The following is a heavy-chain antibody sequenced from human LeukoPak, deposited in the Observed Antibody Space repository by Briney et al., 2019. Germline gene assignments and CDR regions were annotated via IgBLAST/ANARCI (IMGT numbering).Heavy chain of an antibody. J-gene: IGHJ4*02. Sequence: ASVKVSCKASGYTFTNYGISWVRQAPGQGLEWMGIINPSGGSTSYAQKFQGRVTMTRDTSTSTVYMELSSLRSEDSAVYYCAREPRPFDYWGQGTLVTVSS. V-gene: IGHV1-46*01. CDR3: AREPRPFDY. CDR2: INPSGGST. CDR1: GYTFTNYG.